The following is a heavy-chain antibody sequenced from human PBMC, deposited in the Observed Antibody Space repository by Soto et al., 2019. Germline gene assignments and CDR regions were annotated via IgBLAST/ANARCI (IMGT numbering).Heavy chain of an antibody. J-gene: IGHJ5*02. CDR2: INPNSGGT. CDR1: GYTFTGYY. V-gene: IGHV1-2*02. D-gene: IGHD3-9*01. Sequence: GASVKVSCKASGYTFTGYYMHWVRQAPGQGLEWTGWINPNSGGTNYAQKFQGRVTMTRDTSISTAYMELSRLRSDDTAVYYCARDFRLRTYYDILTGQTGWFDPWGQGTLVTVSS. CDR3: ARDFRLRTYYDILTGQTGWFDP.